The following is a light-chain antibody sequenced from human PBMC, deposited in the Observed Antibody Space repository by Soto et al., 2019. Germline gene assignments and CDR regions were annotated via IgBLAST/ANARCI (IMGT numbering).Light chain of an antibody. Sequence: QSALTQPASVSGSPGQSITISCTGTSSDVGAYNYVSWYQQHPGRAPKLMIYDVSNRPSGVSNRFSGSKSGNTASLTISGLRAEDEADYYCSSYTRSNTLYVFGTGTKLTVL. CDR2: DVS. CDR3: SSYTRSNTLYV. J-gene: IGLJ1*01. V-gene: IGLV2-14*01. CDR1: SSDVGAYNY.